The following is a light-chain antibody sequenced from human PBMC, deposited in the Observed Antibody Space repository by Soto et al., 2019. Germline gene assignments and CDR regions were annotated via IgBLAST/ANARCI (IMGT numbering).Light chain of an antibody. V-gene: IGKV2-28*01. CDR1: QSLLHSNGNNY. CDR3: MQALQTPLT. Sequence: DIVMTQSPLSLPVTPGEPASISCRSSQSLLHSNGNNYFDWYLQKPGQSPQLLIYLGSNRASGVPDRFSGSGSGTDFTLKISRVEAEDVGVYYCMQALQTPLTFGQGTKVEIK. J-gene: IGKJ1*01. CDR2: LGS.